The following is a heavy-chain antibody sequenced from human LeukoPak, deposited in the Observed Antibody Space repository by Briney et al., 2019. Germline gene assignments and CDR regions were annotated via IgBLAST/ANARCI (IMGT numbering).Heavy chain of an antibody. CDR1: GYSFTSYW. CDR2: IYPGDSDT. CDR3: ARRMVGTGAHGWRFDP. V-gene: IGHV5-51*01. Sequence: GESLKISCKGSGYSFTSYWIGWVRQMPGKGLEWMGIIYPGDSDTRYSPSFQGQVTISADKSISTAYLQWSSLKASDTDMYYCARRMVGTGAHGWRFDPWGQGTPVIVSS. J-gene: IGHJ5*02. D-gene: IGHD1-26*01.